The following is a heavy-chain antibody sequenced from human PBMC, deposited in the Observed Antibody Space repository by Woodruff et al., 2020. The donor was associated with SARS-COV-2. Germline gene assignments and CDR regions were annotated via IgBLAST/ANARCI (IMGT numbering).Heavy chain of an antibody. J-gene: IGHJ5*02. CDR2: FDPEDGET. V-gene: IGHV1-24*01. D-gene: IGHD5-18*01. CDR3: ATAPAVDTAMSWFDP. Sequence: GLEWMGGFDPEDGETIYAQKFQGRVTMTEDTSTDTAYMELSSLRSEDTAVYYCATAPAVDTAMSWFDPWGQGTLV.